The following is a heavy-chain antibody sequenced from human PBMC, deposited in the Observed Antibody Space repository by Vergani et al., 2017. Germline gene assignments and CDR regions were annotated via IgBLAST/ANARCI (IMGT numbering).Heavy chain of an antibody. CDR3: AKDSSQLVYNY. CDR1: GFTFSSYG. D-gene: IGHD6-13*01. V-gene: IGHV3-33*06. Sequence: QVQLVESGGGVVQPGRSLRLSCAASGFTFSSYGMHWVRQAPGKGLEWVAVIWYDGSNKYYADSVKGRFTISRDNSKNTLYLQMNSLRAEDTAVYYCAKDSSQLVYNYWGQGTLVTVSS. CDR2: IWYDGSNK. J-gene: IGHJ4*02.